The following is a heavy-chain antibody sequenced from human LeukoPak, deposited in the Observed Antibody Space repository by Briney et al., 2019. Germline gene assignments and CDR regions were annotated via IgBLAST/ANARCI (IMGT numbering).Heavy chain of an antibody. V-gene: IGHV3-48*04. D-gene: IGHD2-15*01. CDR3: ARLGYCSGGSCYSGVAFDI. CDR1: GFTFSSYG. J-gene: IGHJ3*02. CDR2: ISSSGSTI. Sequence: GGSLRLSCAASGFTFSSYGMHWVRQAPGKGLEWVSYISSSGSTIYYADSVKGRFTISRDNAKNSLYLQMNSLRAEDTAVYYCARLGYCSGGSCYSGVAFDIWGQGTMVTVSS.